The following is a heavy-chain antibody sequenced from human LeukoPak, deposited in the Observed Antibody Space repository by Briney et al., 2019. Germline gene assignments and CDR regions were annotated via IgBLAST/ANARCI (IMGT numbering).Heavy chain of an antibody. Sequence: SETLSLTCTVSGGSISSYYWSWIRQPPGKGLEWIGYIYYSGSTNYNPSLKSRVTISVDTSKNQFSLKLSSVTAADTAVYYCASSAAGTGGNFDYWGQGTLVTVSS. CDR1: GGSISSYY. CDR2: IYYSGST. D-gene: IGHD6-13*01. V-gene: IGHV4-59*01. CDR3: ASSAAGTGGNFDY. J-gene: IGHJ4*02.